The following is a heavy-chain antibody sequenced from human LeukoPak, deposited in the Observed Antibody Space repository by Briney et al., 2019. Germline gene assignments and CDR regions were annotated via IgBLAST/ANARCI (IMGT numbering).Heavy chain of an antibody. CDR1: GFTFSSYA. D-gene: IGHD2-15*01. V-gene: IGHV3-64*01. Sequence: GSLRLSCAASGFTFSSYAMHWVRQAPGKGLEYVSAISSNGGSTYYANSVKGRFTISRDNSKNTMYLQMGSLRAEDMAVYYCARESKCSGGSCRTDYWGQGTLVTVSS. J-gene: IGHJ4*02. CDR3: ARESKCSGGSCRTDY. CDR2: ISSNGGST.